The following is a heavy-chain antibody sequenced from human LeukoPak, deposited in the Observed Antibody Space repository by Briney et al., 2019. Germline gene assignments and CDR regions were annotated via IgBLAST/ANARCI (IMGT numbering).Heavy chain of an antibody. V-gene: IGHV4-4*07. Sequence: SETLSLTCTVSGGSISSYYWSWIRQPAGKGLEWIGRIYTSGSTNYNPSLKSRVTISVDTSKNQFSLKLSSVTAADTAVYYCARGAAGSWYSIWFDPWGQGTLVTVSS. CDR1: GGSISSYY. D-gene: IGHD6-13*01. J-gene: IGHJ5*02. CDR2: IYTSGST. CDR3: ARGAAGSWYSIWFDP.